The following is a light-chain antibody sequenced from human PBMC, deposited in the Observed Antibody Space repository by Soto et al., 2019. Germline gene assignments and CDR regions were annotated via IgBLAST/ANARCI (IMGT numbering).Light chain of an antibody. Sequence: DIVLTQSPDSLAVSLGETATINCKSSQSVLYSSNNKNYLAWYQQKPGQPPKLLIYWASTRESGVPDRFSGSGSGTDFTLTISSLQAEDVAVYYCQQYYSTSYTFGQGTKLEIK. CDR1: QSVLYSSNNKNY. V-gene: IGKV4-1*01. J-gene: IGKJ2*01. CDR3: QQYYSTSYT. CDR2: WAS.